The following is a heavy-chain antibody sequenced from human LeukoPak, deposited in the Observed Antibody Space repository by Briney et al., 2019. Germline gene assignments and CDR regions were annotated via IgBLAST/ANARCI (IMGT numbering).Heavy chain of an antibody. D-gene: IGHD1-14*01. J-gene: IGHJ5*02. Sequence: ASVKVSCKASGYTFSDYYMHWVRQAPGQGLEWMGWINPDSGGTKYAQKFQDRVTMTSDTSISTAYMELSRLRSDDTAVYYRARDHLLFRQPPNWFDPWGQGTLVTVSS. CDR1: GYTFSDYY. CDR3: ARDHLLFRQPPNWFDP. CDR2: INPDSGGT. V-gene: IGHV1-2*02.